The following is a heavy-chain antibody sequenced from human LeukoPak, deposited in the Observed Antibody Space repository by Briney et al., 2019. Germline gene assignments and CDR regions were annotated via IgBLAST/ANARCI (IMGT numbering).Heavy chain of an antibody. CDR3: ATVRPENSGSSHWDY. Sequence: PSETLSLTCTVSGGSISSYYWSWIRQPPGKGLEWIGCFYYSGNTNSNPSLKSRVTISVDTSKNQFSLKLMSVTAADTAVYYCATVRPENSGSSHWDYWGQGNLVTVSS. V-gene: IGHV4-59*08. CDR2: FYYSGNT. D-gene: IGHD1-26*01. CDR1: GGSISSYY. J-gene: IGHJ4*02.